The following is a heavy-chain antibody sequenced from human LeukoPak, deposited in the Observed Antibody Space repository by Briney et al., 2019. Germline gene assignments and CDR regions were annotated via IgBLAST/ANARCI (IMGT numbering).Heavy chain of an antibody. CDR1: GGSISSGSYY. J-gene: IGHJ3*02. Sequence: SETLSLTCTVSGGSISSGSYYWSWIRRPAGKGLEWIGRIYTSGSTNYNPSLKSRVTISVDTSKNQFSLKLSSVTAADTAVYYCAREPWEMYGSGSYYNGDAFDIWGQGTMVTVSS. CDR2: IYTSGST. CDR3: AREPWEMYGSGSYYNGDAFDI. D-gene: IGHD3-10*01. V-gene: IGHV4-61*02.